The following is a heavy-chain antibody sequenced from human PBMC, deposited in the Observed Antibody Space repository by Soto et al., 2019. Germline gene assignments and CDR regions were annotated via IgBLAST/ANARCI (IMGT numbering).Heavy chain of an antibody. J-gene: IGHJ4*02. CDR1: GFTFSSYS. CDR2: ISSSSSYI. V-gene: IGHV3-21*01. CDR3: ARDVYSSSRYFDY. Sequence: EVQLVESGGGLVKPGESLRLSCAASGFTFSSYSMNWVPQAPGKGLEWVSSISSSSSYIYYADSVKGRFTISRDNAKNSMYLQMNSLRAEDTAVYYCARDVYSSSRYFDYWGQGPLVTVSS. D-gene: IGHD6-6*01.